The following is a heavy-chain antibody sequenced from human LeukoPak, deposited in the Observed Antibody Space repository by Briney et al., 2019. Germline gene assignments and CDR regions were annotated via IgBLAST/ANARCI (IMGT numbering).Heavy chain of an antibody. J-gene: IGHJ4*02. V-gene: IGHV4-34*01. CDR2: INDRGHT. CDR3: ARDPTTVVTLPYYFDF. D-gene: IGHD4-23*01. CDR1: GGSFSGYH. Sequence: SETLSLACAVHGGSFSGYHWNWICQSPEKGLEWIGEINDRGHTNYNPSLKSRVTISVDTSKKQFSLRLSSVTAADTAVYYCARDPTTVVTLPYYFDFWGQGTLVAVSS.